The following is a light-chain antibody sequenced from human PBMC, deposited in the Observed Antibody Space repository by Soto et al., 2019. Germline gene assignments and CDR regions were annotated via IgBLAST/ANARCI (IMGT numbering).Light chain of an antibody. J-gene: IGLJ7*01. CDR1: SSNIGINY. V-gene: IGLV1-47*01. CDR2: RNS. CDR3: AAWDDSLGSHAV. Sequence: QSVLTQPPSASGNPGQTVTISCSGSSSNIGINYVYWYQQLPGTAPKLLIYRNSQRPSGIPDRFSGPKSGTSASLAISGLRSEDEADYYCAAWDDSLGSHAVFGGGTQLTVL.